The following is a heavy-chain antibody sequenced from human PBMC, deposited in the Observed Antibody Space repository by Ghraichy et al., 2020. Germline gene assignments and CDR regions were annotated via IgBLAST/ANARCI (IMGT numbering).Heavy chain of an antibody. D-gene: IGHD3-10*01. CDR3: ARRPQNYYGSGSPVDY. CDR2: IYYSGST. J-gene: IGHJ4*02. Sequence: SETLSLTCTVSGGSISSSSYYWSWIRQPPGKGLEWIGSIYYSGSTYYNPSLKSRVTISVDTSKNQFSLKLSSVTAADTAVYYCARRPQNYYGSGSPVDYWGQGTLVTVSS. CDR1: GGSISSSSYY. V-gene: IGHV4-39*01.